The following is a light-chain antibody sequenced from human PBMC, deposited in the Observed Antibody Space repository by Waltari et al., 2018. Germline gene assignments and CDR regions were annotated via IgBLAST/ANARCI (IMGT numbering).Light chain of an antibody. CDR3: ASFAGSNTL. CDR2: EVS. V-gene: IGLV2-8*01. Sequence: QSALTQPPSASGSPGQSVTISCTGTSTDIGVYNYVSWYQQHPGKPPKLLIYEVSGRPSGVPVRFSGSKSGITAALTVFGLQTEDEADYSCASFAGSNTLFGGGTKLTVL. CDR1: STDIGVYNY. J-gene: IGLJ2*01.